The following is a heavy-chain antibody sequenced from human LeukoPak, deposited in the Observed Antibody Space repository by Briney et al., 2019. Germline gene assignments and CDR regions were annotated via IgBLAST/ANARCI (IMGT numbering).Heavy chain of an antibody. CDR3: ARGPKIFGVVIGDAFDI. V-gene: IGHV1-8*01. Sequence: GASVKVSCKASGYTFTSYDINWVRQATGQGLEWMGWMNPNSGNTGYAQKFQGRVTMTRNTSISTAYMELSSRRSEDTAVYYCARGPKIFGVVIGDAFDIWGQGTMVTVSS. CDR2: MNPNSGNT. CDR1: GYTFTSYD. D-gene: IGHD3-3*01. J-gene: IGHJ3*02.